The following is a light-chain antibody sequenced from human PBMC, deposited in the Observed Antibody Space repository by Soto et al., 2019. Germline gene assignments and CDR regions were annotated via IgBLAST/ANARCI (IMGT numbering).Light chain of an antibody. CDR3: HHQNSYSHT. V-gene: IGKV1-5*01. Sequence: DIQLTQSPPTLSASVGDRVTITCRASQSIRYYLAWYQQMPGKAPKLLIYGASSLQSGVPSRFSGSGSGTEFTLTISSLQPDDFATYSGHHQNSYSHTLGQVT. CDR2: GAS. J-gene: IGKJ1*01. CDR1: QSIRYY.